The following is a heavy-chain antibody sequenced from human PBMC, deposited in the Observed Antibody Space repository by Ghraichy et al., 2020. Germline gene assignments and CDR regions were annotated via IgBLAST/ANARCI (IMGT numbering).Heavy chain of an antibody. CDR3: ARILD. J-gene: IGHJ1*01. V-gene: IGHV3-7*01. CDR1: GFTFSNYW. CDR2: IKQDGSDK. Sequence: GGSLRLSCAASGFTFSNYWMNWVRQAPGKGLEWVANIKQDGSDKYYVDSVKGRFTISRDNAKNSVYLQMNNLRAEDTAVYYCARILDWGQGTLVTVSS.